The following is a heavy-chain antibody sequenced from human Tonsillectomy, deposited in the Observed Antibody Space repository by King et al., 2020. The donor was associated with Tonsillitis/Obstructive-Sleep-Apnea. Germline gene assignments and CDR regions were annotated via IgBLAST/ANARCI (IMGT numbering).Heavy chain of an antibody. J-gene: IGHJ4*02. CDR1: GFTFSNGW. CDR3: TTDFGDSDFDY. Sequence: VQLVESGGGLVKPGGSLRLSCVASGFTFSNGWISWVRQAPGKGLELVGCIKSKTDGGTTDYAAPVKGRFTISRDDSKNTLYLQMNSLKTEDTAIYYCTTDFGDSDFDYWGRGTLVTVSS. V-gene: IGHV3-15*01. CDR2: IKSKTDGGTT. D-gene: IGHD2-21*02.